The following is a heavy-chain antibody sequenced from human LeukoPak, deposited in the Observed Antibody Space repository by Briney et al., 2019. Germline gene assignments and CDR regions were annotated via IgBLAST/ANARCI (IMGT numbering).Heavy chain of an antibody. Sequence: GESLKISCKGSGYSFASYWIAWVRQMPGKGLEWMGIIYSGDSDTRYSPFFQGRVTISADKSINTAYLQWSSLKASDTAVYYCGRPLYSRNAHYYHGIDVWGLGTTVTVSS. CDR2: IYSGDSDT. D-gene: IGHD2-15*01. V-gene: IGHV5-51*01. J-gene: IGHJ6*02. CDR3: GRPLYSRNAHYYHGIDV. CDR1: GYSFASYW.